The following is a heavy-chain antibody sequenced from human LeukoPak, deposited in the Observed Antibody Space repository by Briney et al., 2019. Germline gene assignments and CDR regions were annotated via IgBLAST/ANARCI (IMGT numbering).Heavy chain of an antibody. Sequence: ASVKVSCKASGYTFTDYYMHWVRQAPGQGLEWMGWINPNRDGTNYAQKFQGRVTMTRDTSISTAYMELSRLRSDDTAVYYCAREVGYGGSGFNYWGQGTLVTVSS. V-gene: IGHV1-2*02. CDR3: AREVGYGGSGFNY. J-gene: IGHJ4*02. CDR1: GYTFTDYY. CDR2: INPNRDGT. D-gene: IGHD4-23*01.